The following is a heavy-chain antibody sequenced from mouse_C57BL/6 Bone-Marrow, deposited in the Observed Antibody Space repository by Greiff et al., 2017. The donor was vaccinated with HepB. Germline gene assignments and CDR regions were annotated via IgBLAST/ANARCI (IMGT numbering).Heavy chain of an antibody. Sequence: QVQLQQPGAELVKPGASVKLSCKASGYTFTSYWMHWVKQRPGQGLEWIGMIHPNSGRTNYNEKFKSKATLTVDKSSSTAYMQLSSLTSEDSAVYYCAFNWSYAMDYWGQGTSVTVSS. CDR2: IHPNSGRT. D-gene: IGHD4-1*01. CDR3: AFNWSYAMDY. V-gene: IGHV1-64*01. CDR1: GYTFTSYW. J-gene: IGHJ4*01.